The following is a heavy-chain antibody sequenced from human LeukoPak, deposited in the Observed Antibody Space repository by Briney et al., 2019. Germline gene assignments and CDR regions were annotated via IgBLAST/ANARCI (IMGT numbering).Heavy chain of an antibody. J-gene: IGHJ6*02. D-gene: IGHD5-12*01. CDR2: ISHSTTHV. CDR3: ARQGYRHDRGEYYYSGLDV. V-gene: IGHV3-21*01. CDR1: GFTFNTYS. Sequence: GGSLRLSCAASGFTFNTYSLNWVRRAPGKGPEWVASISHSTTHVSYADSVKGRFTISRDNAKNSLYLQLDSLGADDTAVYYCARQGYRHDRGEYYYSGLDVWGQGTTVTVSS.